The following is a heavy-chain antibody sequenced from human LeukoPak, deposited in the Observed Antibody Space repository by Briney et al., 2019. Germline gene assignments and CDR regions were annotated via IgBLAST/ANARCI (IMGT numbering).Heavy chain of an antibody. J-gene: IGHJ4*02. V-gene: IGHV3-9*01. CDR2: ISWNSGSI. CDR3: AKGPTVTTHFDY. Sequence: SLRLSCAASGFTFDDYAMHWVRQAPGKGLEWVSGISWNSGSIGYADSVKGRFTISRDNAKNSLYLQMNSLRAEDTALYYCAKGPTVTTHFDYWGQGTLVTVSS. D-gene: IGHD4-17*01. CDR1: GFTFDDYA.